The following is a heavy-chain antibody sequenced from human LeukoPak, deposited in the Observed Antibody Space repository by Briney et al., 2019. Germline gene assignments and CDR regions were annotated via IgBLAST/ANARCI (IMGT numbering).Heavy chain of an antibody. CDR1: GYTFTIYG. Sequence: ASVKVSCKASGYTFTIYGISWVRQAPGQGLEWMGWISAYNGNTNYAQRLQGRVTMTTDTSTSTAYMELRSLRSDDTAVYYCARGPEWELLDYYFDYWGQGTLVTVSS. CDR3: ARGPEWELLDYYFDY. J-gene: IGHJ4*02. V-gene: IGHV1-18*01. CDR2: ISAYNGNT. D-gene: IGHD1-26*01.